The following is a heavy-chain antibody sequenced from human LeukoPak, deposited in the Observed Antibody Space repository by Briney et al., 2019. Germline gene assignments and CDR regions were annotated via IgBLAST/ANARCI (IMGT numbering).Heavy chain of an antibody. CDR3: ASCPPENTSCYGMDV. J-gene: IGHJ6*02. V-gene: IGHV4-34*01. CDR2: INHSGST. Sequence: SETLSLTCAVYGGSFSGYYWSWIRQPPGKGLEWVGEINHSGSTNYNPSLKSRVTISVETSKNQFSMKLSSVTAADTAVYYCASCPPENTSCYGMDVWGQGTTVTVSS. CDR1: GGSFSGYY. D-gene: IGHD2-2*01.